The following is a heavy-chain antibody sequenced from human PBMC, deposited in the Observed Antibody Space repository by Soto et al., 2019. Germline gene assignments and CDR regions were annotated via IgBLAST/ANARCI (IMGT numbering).Heavy chain of an antibody. V-gene: IGHV3-33*01. D-gene: IGHD5-12*01. Sequence: QVQLVESGGGVVQPGRSLRLSCAASGFTFSSYGMHWVRQAPGKGLEWVAVRWYDGRNKYYADSVKCRFTISRDNSKNTLYLQMNSLRAEDTAVYYCARGLPFVATTGYFDYWGQGTLVTVSS. CDR2: RWYDGRNK. CDR1: GFTFSSYG. CDR3: ARGLPFVATTGYFDY. J-gene: IGHJ4*02.